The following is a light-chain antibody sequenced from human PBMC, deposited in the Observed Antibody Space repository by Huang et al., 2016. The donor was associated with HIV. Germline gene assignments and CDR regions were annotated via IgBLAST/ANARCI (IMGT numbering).Light chain of an antibody. J-gene: IGKJ2*01. Sequence: EIVMTQSPATLSVSPGERAPLSCRASQSVNSNLAWYQQKPGQAPRLLIYGASSRATGVPARFTCTGSGTVFTLTISSLQSEDFAVYYCQHYNNWPWYTFGQGTKVEIK. CDR3: QHYNNWPWYT. CDR2: GAS. V-gene: IGKV3-15*01. CDR1: QSVNSN.